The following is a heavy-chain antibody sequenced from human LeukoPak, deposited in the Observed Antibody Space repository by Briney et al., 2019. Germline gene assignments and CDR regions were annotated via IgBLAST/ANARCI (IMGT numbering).Heavy chain of an antibody. CDR1: GGSISSYY. Sequence: SETLSLTCTVSGGSISSYYWSWIRQPPGKGLEWIGYIYYSGSTNYNPSLKSRVTISVDTSKNQFSLKLSSVTAADTAVYHCARHDGLNWSAPWGQGTLLTVSS. CDR2: IYYSGST. J-gene: IGHJ5*02. V-gene: IGHV4-59*08. CDR3: ARHDGLNWSAP.